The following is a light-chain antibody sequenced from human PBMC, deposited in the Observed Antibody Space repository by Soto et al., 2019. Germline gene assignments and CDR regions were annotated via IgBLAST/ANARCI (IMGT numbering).Light chain of an antibody. Sequence: EVVLTQSPGTVSLSPGERATLSCRASQSVTSNYLAWYQQKPGQAPRLLIYAASSRATGIPDRLSGSGSGTDFSRTVSRLEPEGFAGYYWQQYGSSLTWTLGQGTKVEIK. CDR2: AAS. CDR1: QSVTSNY. CDR3: QQYGSSLTWT. V-gene: IGKV3-20*01. J-gene: IGKJ1*01.